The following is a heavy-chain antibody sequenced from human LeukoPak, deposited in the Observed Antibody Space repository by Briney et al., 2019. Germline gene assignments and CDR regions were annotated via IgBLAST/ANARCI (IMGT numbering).Heavy chain of an antibody. CDR3: AKRGVVIRVILVGFHKEAYYFDS. J-gene: IGHJ4*02. CDR2: ISGSGGGT. D-gene: IGHD3-22*01. V-gene: IGHV3-23*01. CDR1: GITLSNYG. Sequence: GGSLRLSCAVAGITLSNYGMSWVRQAPGKGLEWVAGISGSGGGTNYADSVKGRFTISRDNPRNTLYLQMNSLRAEDTAVYFCAKRGVVIRVILVGFHKEAYYFDSWGQGALVTVSS.